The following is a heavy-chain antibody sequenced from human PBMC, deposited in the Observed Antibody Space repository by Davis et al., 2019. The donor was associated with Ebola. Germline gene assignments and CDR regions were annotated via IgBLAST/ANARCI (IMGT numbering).Heavy chain of an antibody. V-gene: IGHV3-7*01. CDR1: GFTFSSYW. J-gene: IGHJ4*02. D-gene: IGHD4-17*01. CDR2: IKQDGSEK. Sequence: GESLKISCAASGFTFSSYWMSWVRQAPGKGLEWVANIKQDGSEKYYVDSVKGRFTISRDNAKNSLYLQMNSLRAEDTAVYYCTRTTVTTGDDYWGQGTLVTVSS. CDR3: TRTTVTTGDDY.